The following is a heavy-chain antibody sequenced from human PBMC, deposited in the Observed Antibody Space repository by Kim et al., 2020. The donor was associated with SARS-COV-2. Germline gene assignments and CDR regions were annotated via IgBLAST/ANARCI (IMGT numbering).Heavy chain of an antibody. Sequence: GGSLRLSCTASGFTFGDYSMSWVRQAPGKGLEWVGIIRSKASGGTTEYAANGKGRFTSSRDDSKSISYLQMNSMKTEDTAGYYCTSRRTPTVGDPWGQGTLVTVSS. D-gene: IGHD4-17*01. V-gene: IGHV3-49*04. CDR1: GFTFGDYS. CDR3: TSRRTPTVGDP. CDR2: IRSKASGGTT. J-gene: IGHJ5*02.